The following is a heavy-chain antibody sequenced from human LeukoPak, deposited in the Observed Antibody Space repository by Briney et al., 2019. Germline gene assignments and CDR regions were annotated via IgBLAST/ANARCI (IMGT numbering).Heavy chain of an antibody. Sequence: GGSLRLSCAASGFTFSSYSMNWVRQAPGKGLEWVSHISSSSSTIYYADSVKGRFTISRDNAKNSLYLQMNSLRAEDTAVYYCAREFSGSNYGFPFDYWGQGTLVTVSS. D-gene: IGHD1-26*01. J-gene: IGHJ4*02. CDR2: ISSSSSTI. CDR1: GFTFSSYS. V-gene: IGHV3-48*01. CDR3: AREFSGSNYGFPFDY.